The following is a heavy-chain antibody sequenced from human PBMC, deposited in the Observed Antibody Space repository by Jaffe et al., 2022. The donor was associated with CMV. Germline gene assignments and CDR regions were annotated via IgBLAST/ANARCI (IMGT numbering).Heavy chain of an antibody. CDR1: GFTFGDYA. D-gene: IGHD5-12*01. CDR2: IRSKAYGGTT. CDR3: TRSHSGYEDYYYYYGMDV. Sequence: EVQLVESGGGLVKPGRSLRLSCTASGFTFGDYAMSWFRQAPGKGLEWVGFIRSKAYGGTTEYAASVKGRFTISRDDSKSIAYLQMNSLKTEDTAVYYCTRSHSGYEDYYYYYGMDVWGQGTTVTVSS. J-gene: IGHJ6*02. V-gene: IGHV3-49*05.